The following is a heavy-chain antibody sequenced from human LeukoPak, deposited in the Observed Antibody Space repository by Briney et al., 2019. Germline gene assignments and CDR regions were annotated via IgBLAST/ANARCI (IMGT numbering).Heavy chain of an antibody. J-gene: IGHJ6*03. Sequence: GGSLRLSCEGSGFTFSNYWMGWVRQDPGKGLQWVANIKTDGSEKYYVDSVKGRFTISRDNAKNSLYLQMNSLRAEDTAVYYCARADSNTAMTYYYYYMDVWGKGTTVTVSS. CDR1: GFTFSNYW. D-gene: IGHD5-18*01. V-gene: IGHV3-7*01. CDR2: IKTDGSEK. CDR3: ARADSNTAMTYYYYYMDV.